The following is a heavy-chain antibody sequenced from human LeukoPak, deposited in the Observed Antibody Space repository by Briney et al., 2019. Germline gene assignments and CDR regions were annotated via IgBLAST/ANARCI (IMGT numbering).Heavy chain of an antibody. CDR3: ARGFSMATYYYYYGMDV. Sequence: GGSLRLSCAASGFTFSSYSMNWVRQAPGKGLEWVSSISSSSSYIYYADSVKGRFTISRDNAKNSLYLQMNSLRAEDTAVYYCARGFSMATYYYYYGMDVWGQGTTVTVSS. J-gene: IGHJ6*02. D-gene: IGHD5-24*01. V-gene: IGHV3-21*01. CDR1: GFTFSSYS. CDR2: ISSSSSYI.